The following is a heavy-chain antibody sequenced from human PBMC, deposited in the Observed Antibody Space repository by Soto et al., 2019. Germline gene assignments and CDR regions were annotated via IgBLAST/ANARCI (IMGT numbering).Heavy chain of an antibody. CDR1: GFTFNNYA. Sequence: EVQLLESGGGLVQPGGSPRLSCAASGFTFNNYAMSWVRQAPGKGLEWVSTISGSGGSTYYADSVKGRFTISTDNSKNTLYLQMNSLRAEDTAIYYCARGRLRYFDWLNSFDYWGQGTLVTVSS. D-gene: IGHD3-9*01. V-gene: IGHV3-23*01. CDR3: ARGRLRYFDWLNSFDY. J-gene: IGHJ4*02. CDR2: ISGSGGST.